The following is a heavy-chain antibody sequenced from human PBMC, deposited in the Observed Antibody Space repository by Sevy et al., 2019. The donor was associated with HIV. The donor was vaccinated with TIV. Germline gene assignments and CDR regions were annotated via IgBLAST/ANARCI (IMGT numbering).Heavy chain of an antibody. Sequence: ASVKVSCKASGYTFTTYYIHWVRQAPGQGLEWMGLIDPSGSTRYAQKFQGRVSMTGDTSTTTLYMELSSLTSEDTAVYYCARDRDLSGSYLEYYYYAMDVWGQRTPVTVSS. CDR2: IDPSGST. CDR1: GYTFTTYY. D-gene: IGHD1-26*01. CDR3: ARDRDLSGSYLEYYYYAMDV. V-gene: IGHV1-46*01. J-gene: IGHJ6*02.